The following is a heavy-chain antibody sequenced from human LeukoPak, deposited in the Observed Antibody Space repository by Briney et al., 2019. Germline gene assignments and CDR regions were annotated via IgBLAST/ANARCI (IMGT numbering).Heavy chain of an antibody. J-gene: IGHJ5*02. D-gene: IGHD6-19*01. CDR3: TANLTYSSGWYWFDP. Sequence: PGGSLRLSCAASGFTFSTYSMNWVRQAPGKGLEWVGRIQSKTDGGTTDYAAPVKGRFTISRDDSKNTLYLQMTSLKTEDTAVYYCTANLTYSSGWYWFDPWGQGTLVTVSS. CDR1: GFTFSTYS. CDR2: IQSKTDGGTT. V-gene: IGHV3-15*01.